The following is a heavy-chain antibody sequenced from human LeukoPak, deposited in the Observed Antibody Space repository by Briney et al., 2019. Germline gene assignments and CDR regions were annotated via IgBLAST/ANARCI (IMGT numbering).Heavy chain of an antibody. CDR2: ISSSSSTI. D-gene: IGHD2-2*01. Sequence: GGSLRLSCAASGFTFSSYSMNWVRQAPGKGLEWVSYISSSSSTIYYADSVKGRFTISRDNAKNSLYLQMNSLRAEDTAVYYCARVVPAARGWFDPWGQGTLVTVSS. V-gene: IGHV3-48*01. J-gene: IGHJ5*02. CDR1: GFTFSSYS. CDR3: ARVVPAARGWFDP.